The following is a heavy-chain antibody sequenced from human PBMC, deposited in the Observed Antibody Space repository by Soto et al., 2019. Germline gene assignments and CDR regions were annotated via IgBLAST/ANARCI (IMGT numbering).Heavy chain of an antibody. CDR2: IDPSDSYT. V-gene: IGHV5-10-1*01. Sequence: GESLKISCKGSGYSFTSYWISWVRQMPGKGLEWMGRIDPSDSYTNYSPSFQGHVTISADKSISTAYLQWSSLKASDTAMYYCATSRSLSTNWFDPWGQGTLVTVSS. J-gene: IGHJ5*02. D-gene: IGHD3-16*02. CDR1: GYSFTSYW. CDR3: ATSRSLSTNWFDP.